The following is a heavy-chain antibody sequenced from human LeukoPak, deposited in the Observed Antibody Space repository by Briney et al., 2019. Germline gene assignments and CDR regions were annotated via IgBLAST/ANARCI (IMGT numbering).Heavy chain of an antibody. CDR3: AKFLGATSVTDDALDV. D-gene: IGHD1-26*01. CDR2: INNSGEYT. Sequence: VGSLRLSCAASGFTSSNYAMSWVRQAPGKGLEWVSVINNSGEYTNYADSVRGRFTLSTDNTKNTMYLQMSSLRAEDTAIYYCAKFLGATSVTDDALDVWGQGTMVTVSS. V-gene: IGHV3-23*01. J-gene: IGHJ3*01. CDR1: GFTSSNYA.